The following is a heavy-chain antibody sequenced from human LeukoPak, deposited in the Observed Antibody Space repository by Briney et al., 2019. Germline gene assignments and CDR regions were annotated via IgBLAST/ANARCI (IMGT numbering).Heavy chain of an antibody. V-gene: IGHV3-20*03. CDR2: IHWNGGRT. CDR1: GSTFVVFG. Sequence: PGGSLRLSLAPLGSTFVVFGRSWVGQTPGKGLDGVSGIHWNGGRTGYADSVKGRFIISRDNAKNSLYLEMNSLRAEDTALYYCARETTVTTFWFDPWGQGTLVTVSS. CDR3: ARETTVTTFWFDP. D-gene: IGHD4-11*01. J-gene: IGHJ5*02.